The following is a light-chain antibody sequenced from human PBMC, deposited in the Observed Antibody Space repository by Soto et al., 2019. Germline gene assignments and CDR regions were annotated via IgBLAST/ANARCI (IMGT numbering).Light chain of an antibody. CDR1: SSDIGAYNS. CDR3: SSYAGNPILL. Sequence: QSALTQPPSASGSPGQSVTISCTGTSSDIGAYNSVSWYQQYPGKSPKLMIYGDTKRPSGVPDRFSGSKSGNPASLTVSGLQSEDEAYYYCSSYAGNPILLFGGGTKVTVL. V-gene: IGLV2-8*01. J-gene: IGLJ2*01. CDR2: GDT.